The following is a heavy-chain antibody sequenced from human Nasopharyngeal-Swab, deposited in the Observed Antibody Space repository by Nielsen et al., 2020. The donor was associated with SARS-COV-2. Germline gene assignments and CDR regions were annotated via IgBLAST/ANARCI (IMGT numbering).Heavy chain of an antibody. CDR3: ARDRRAAGTGGYFDY. CDR2: ISYDGNNK. Sequence: VRQAPGKGLEWVAVISYDGNNKYYADSVKGRFSISRDNSKNILYLQMNSLRAEDTAVYYCARDRRAAGTGGYFDYWGQGTLVTVSS. D-gene: IGHD6-13*01. J-gene: IGHJ4*02. V-gene: IGHV3-30*04.